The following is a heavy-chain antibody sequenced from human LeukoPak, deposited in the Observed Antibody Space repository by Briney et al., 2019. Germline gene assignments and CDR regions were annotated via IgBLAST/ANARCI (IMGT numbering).Heavy chain of an antibody. Sequence: SETLSLTCTVSGGSISSSRYYWGWIRQPPGKGLEWIGSIYYSGSTYYNPSLKRRVTISVDPSKNQFSLKLSSVTAPDMLVYYCARDYSPYYYDSSGYVYFDYWGQGTLVTVSS. CDR2: IYYSGST. CDR1: GGSISSSRYY. J-gene: IGHJ4*02. D-gene: IGHD3-22*01. CDR3: ARDYSPYYYDSSGYVYFDY. V-gene: IGHV4-39*02.